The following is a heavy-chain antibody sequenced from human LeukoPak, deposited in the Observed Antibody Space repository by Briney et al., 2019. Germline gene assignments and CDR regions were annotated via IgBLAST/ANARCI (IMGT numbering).Heavy chain of an antibody. CDR3: ARGPLWGRVGYFDY. D-gene: IGHD1-26*01. CDR2: IYYSGST. CDR1: GGSMSPYH. Sequence: PSETLSLTCTVSGGSMSPYHWGWIRQPPGKGLEWTGYIYYSGSTNYNPSLKSRVTISVDTSKNQFSLKLSSVTAADTAVYYCARGPLWGRVGYFDYWGQGTLVTVSS. V-gene: IGHV4-59*12. J-gene: IGHJ4*02.